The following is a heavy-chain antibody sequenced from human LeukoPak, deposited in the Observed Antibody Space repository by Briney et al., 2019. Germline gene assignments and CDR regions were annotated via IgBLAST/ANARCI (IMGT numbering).Heavy chain of an antibody. Sequence: GGSLRLSCAASGFTFSTYAVNWVRQAPGKGLEWVSTISGSGDSTYYADSVKGRFTISRDNSKNTLYLQMNSLRAEDTAVYYCAKDERPYCSGGSCYSSDYWGQGTLVTVSS. V-gene: IGHV3-23*01. CDR2: ISGSGDST. J-gene: IGHJ4*02. CDR1: GFTFSTYA. CDR3: AKDERPYCSGGSCYSSDY. D-gene: IGHD2-15*01.